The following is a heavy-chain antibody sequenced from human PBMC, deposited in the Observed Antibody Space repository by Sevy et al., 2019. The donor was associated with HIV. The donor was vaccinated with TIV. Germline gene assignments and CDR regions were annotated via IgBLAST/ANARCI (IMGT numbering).Heavy chain of an antibody. J-gene: IGHJ4*02. V-gene: IGHV1-2*02. Sequence: ASVKVSCKASGYTFTGYYMHWVRQAPGQRLEWMGWIIPNSGGPNYAPKFQGRVTLTRDTSISTDYMELSRLKSDDTAVYYCVRDDRDGYFDYWGQGTLVTVSS. CDR1: GYTFTGYY. CDR2: IIPNSGGP. CDR3: VRDDRDGYFDY.